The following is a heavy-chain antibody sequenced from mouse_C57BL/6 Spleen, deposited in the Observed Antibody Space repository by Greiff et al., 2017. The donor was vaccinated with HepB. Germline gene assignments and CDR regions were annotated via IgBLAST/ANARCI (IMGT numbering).Heavy chain of an antibody. D-gene: IGHD1-1*01. V-gene: IGHV1-18*01. Sequence: EVQLQQSGPELVKPGASVKIPCKASGYTFTDYNMDWVKQSHGKSHEWSGDINPNNGGTIYNQTFKGKATLTVDKSSSTAYMELRSLTSEDTAVYYCARRGFGYYGSSYGWYFDVWGTGATVTVSS. CDR2: INPNNGGT. CDR3: ARRGFGYYGSSYGWYFDV. J-gene: IGHJ1*03. CDR1: GYTFTDYN.